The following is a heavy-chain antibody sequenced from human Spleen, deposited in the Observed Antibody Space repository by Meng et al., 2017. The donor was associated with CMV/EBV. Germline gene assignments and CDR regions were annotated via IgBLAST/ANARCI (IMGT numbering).Heavy chain of an antibody. Sequence: SLKISCAASGFTFDDYAMHSVRQAPGKGLEGVSAISWNSFTVVYADSVRGRFTISRDNAQKSLYLQMNSLRVEDTALYDCGKEVERGALDYWGQGTLVTVSS. J-gene: IGHJ4*02. CDR3: GKEVERGALDY. CDR2: ISWNSFTV. D-gene: IGHD3-10*01. V-gene: IGHV3-9*01. CDR1: GFTFDDYA.